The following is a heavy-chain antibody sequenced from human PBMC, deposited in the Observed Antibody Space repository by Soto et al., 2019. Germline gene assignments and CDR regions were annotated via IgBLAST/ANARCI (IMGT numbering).Heavy chain of an antibody. D-gene: IGHD3-10*01. CDR1: GFTFSSYA. CDR2: ISGSGGST. V-gene: IGHV3-23*01. CDR3: AKYPGSGSYYKGPDY. J-gene: IGHJ4*02. Sequence: EVQLLESGGGLVQPGGSLRLSCAASGFTFSSYAMSWVRQAPGKGLEWASAISGSGGSTYYADSVKGRFTISRYNSKNTLYMKLNSRRAVDTDVYYCAKYPGSGSYYKGPDYWGQGILVTVSS.